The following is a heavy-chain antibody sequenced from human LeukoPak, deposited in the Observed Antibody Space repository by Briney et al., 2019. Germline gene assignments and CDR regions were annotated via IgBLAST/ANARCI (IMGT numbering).Heavy chain of an antibody. CDR3: ARRYSSIRYNWEM. V-gene: IGHV3-23*01. J-gene: IGHJ4*02. CDR1: GFTFSNYA. Sequence: PGGSLRLSCTASGFTFSNYAMNWVRQASGKGLEWVSAISHSGGSTYYADSVKGRFTISRDNSKNTVYLDMDSLRAEDTAVYYCARRYSSIRYNWEMWGQGTLVTVSS. D-gene: IGHD6-13*01. CDR2: ISHSGGST.